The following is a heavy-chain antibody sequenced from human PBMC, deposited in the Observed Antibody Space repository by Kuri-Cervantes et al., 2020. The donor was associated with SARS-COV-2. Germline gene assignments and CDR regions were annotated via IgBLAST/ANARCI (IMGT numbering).Heavy chain of an antibody. D-gene: IGHD3-22*01. V-gene: IGHV4-34*01. J-gene: IGHJ4*02. CDR1: GGSFSVYY. CDR3: ARASRLNSSGYYYSDPLLYFDY. Sequence: SQTLSLTCAVYGGSFSVYYWSWIRQPPGKGLEWIGEINHSGSTNYNPSLKSRVTISVDTSKNQFSLKLSSVTAADTAVYYCARASRLNSSGYYYSDPLLYFDYWGQGTMVTVSS. CDR2: INHSGST.